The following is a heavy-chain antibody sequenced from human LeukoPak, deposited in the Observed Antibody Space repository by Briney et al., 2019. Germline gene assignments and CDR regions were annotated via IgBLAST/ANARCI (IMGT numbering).Heavy chain of an antibody. CDR3: ARVRVTGYSNFAY. V-gene: IGHV4-59*01. J-gene: IGHJ4*02. D-gene: IGHD3-9*01. CDR2: NSVST. Sequence: RPSETLSLTCTVSGASISSYYWTWIRQPPGKGLEWIGYNSVSTNYNPSLKSRVTISEDTSKSQFSLKLNSVTAADTAVYYCARVRVTGYSNFAYWGQGTLVTVSS. CDR1: GASISSYY.